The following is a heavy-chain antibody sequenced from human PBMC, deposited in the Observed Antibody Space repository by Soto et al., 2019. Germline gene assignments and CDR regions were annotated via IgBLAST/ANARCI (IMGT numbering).Heavy chain of an antibody. CDR3: ARRGSGSYSDY. V-gene: IGHV4-39*01. J-gene: IGHJ4*02. CDR1: GGSISSNNYY. CDR2: IYYSGST. D-gene: IGHD1-26*01. Sequence: QLQLQESGPGLVKPSETLSLTCTVSGGSISSNNYYWGWIRQPPGKGLEWIGSIYYSGSTYYNPSLKSRVTISVDTSKNQFSLKLSYVTAADTAVYYCARRGSGSYSDYWGQGTLVTVSS.